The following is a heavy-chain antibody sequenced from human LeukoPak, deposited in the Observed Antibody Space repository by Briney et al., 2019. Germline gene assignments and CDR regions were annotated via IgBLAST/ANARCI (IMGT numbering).Heavy chain of an antibody. CDR2: IYYTGST. CDR3: ASAGNPHYFDF. J-gene: IGHJ4*02. V-gene: IGHV4-59*11. CDR1: GVSISSHY. Sequence: PSETLSLTCTVSGVSISSHYWSWIRQSPGKGLEWIGNIYYTGSTNYNPSLKSRVAISIDTSKNQFSLTLHSVTAADAAVYYCASAGNPHYFDFWGRGPLVTVSS.